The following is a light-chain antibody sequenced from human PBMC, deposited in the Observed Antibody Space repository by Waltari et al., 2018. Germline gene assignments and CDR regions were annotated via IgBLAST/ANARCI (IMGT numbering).Light chain of an antibody. CDR1: HDISNC. Sequence: DIEMTQSPSSLSASVGDRVTITCRASHDISNCLAWYQQRPGKLPKLLIYRASTLQSGVPSRFSGSGSGTDFTLAISSLQSEDVATYYCQKYDSAPLTFGPGTKVEIK. CDR2: RAS. CDR3: QKYDSAPLT. J-gene: IGKJ3*01. V-gene: IGKV1-27*01.